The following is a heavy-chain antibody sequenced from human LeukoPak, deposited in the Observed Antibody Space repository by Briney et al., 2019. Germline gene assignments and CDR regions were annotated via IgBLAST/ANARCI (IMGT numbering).Heavy chain of an antibody. CDR2: INSDGSST. V-gene: IGHV3-74*01. Sequence: GGSLRLSCAASGFTFSSYAMSWVRQAPGKGLVWVSRINSDGSSTSYADSVKGRFTISRDNAKNTLYLQMNSLRAEDTAVYYCARRHCSSTSCYIDYWGQGTLVTVSS. J-gene: IGHJ4*02. D-gene: IGHD2-2*01. CDR1: GFTFSSYA. CDR3: ARRHCSSTSCYIDY.